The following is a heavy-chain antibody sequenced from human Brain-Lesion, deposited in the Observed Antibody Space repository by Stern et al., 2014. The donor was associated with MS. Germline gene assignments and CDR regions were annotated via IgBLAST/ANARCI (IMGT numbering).Heavy chain of an antibody. V-gene: IGHV3-74*02. CDR3: ARGVGDY. D-gene: IGHD3-16*01. Sequence: EVQLVESGGGLVQPGGSLRLSCAASGFNFSSYWMNWVRQFPEKGLFWVSQINRDGSDTSYADSVKGRFSISRDNIRNMLYLRMTRLRAEDTAVYYCARGVGDYWGQGARVTVSS. CDR2: INRDGSDT. CDR1: GFNFSSYW. J-gene: IGHJ4*02.